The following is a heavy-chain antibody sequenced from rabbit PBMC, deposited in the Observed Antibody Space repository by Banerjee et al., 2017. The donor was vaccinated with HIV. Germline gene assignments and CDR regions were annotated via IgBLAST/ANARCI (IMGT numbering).Heavy chain of an antibody. D-gene: IGHD7-1*01. Sequence: QSLEESGGDLVKPGASLTLTYTASGFSFSSSYWICWVRQAPGKGLEWIGCIVAGDGNAYYASWAKGRFTISKTSSTTVTLQMTSLTAADTATYFCARDRSTGASYNFWGPGTLVTVS. CDR3: ARDRSTGASYNF. J-gene: IGHJ4*01. CDR2: IVAGDGNA. CDR1: GFSFSSSYW. V-gene: IGHV1S40*01.